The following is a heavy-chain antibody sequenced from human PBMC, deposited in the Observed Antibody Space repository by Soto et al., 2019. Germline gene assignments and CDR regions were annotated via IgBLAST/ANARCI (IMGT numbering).Heavy chain of an antibody. Sequence: QVQLVQSGAEVNNPRASVKVSCKASGYTVITYGVSWVRQAPGQGLDWLGWISTYNGNTRYAERLQGRVTMTTDTSTTTAYMEVGNLRSDDTSVYYGARGLTDYYDNSTNYFLDYWGEGTLGSVSS. CDR2: ISTYNGNT. CDR1: GYTVITYG. CDR3: ARGLTDYYDNSTNYFLDY. V-gene: IGHV1-18*01. J-gene: IGHJ4*02. D-gene: IGHD3-22*01.